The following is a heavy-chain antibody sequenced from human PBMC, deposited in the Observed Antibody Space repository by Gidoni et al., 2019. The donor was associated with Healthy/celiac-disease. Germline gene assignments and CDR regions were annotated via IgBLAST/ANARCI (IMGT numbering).Heavy chain of an antibody. CDR1: GFTFSSYG. Sequence: QVQLVESGGGVVQPGRSLRLSCAASGFTFSSYGMHWVRQAPGKGLEWVAVISYDGSNKYYADSVKGRFTISRDNSKNTLYLQMNSLRAEDTAVYYCAKDSSGVLRYFDWLLRHFDYWGQGTLVTVSS. J-gene: IGHJ4*02. CDR2: ISYDGSNK. CDR3: AKDSSGVLRYFDWLLRHFDY. V-gene: IGHV3-30*18. D-gene: IGHD3-9*01.